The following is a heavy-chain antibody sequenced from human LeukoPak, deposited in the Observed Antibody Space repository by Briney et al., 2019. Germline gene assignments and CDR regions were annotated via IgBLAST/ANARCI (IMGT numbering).Heavy chain of an antibody. Sequence: KPSETLSLTCTVSGGSISSYYWSWIRQPPGKGLEWIGYIYYSGSTNYSPSLKSRVTISVDTSKNQFSLKLSSVTAADTAVYYCARADYYGSGSYYLYYYYYGMDVWGQGTTVTVSS. CDR1: GGSISSYY. D-gene: IGHD3-10*01. V-gene: IGHV4-59*12. J-gene: IGHJ6*02. CDR2: IYYSGST. CDR3: ARADYYGSGSYYLYYYYYGMDV.